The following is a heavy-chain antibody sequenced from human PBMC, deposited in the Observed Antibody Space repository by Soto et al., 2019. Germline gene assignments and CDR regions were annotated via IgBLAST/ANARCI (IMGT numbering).Heavy chain of an antibody. D-gene: IGHD3-22*01. J-gene: IGHJ4*02. V-gene: IGHV3-23*01. CDR1: GIMFGQYA. Sequence: PGGSLRLSCAACGIMFGQYAMSWVRLAPGKGLEWVSVVGPSGASTFYADSVRGRFTISRDNSENTLYLQMNSLRAADTALYFCARSYYYDSTGYYRTFDYWGPGTLVTVSS. CDR2: VGPSGAST. CDR3: ARSYYYDSTGYYRTFDY.